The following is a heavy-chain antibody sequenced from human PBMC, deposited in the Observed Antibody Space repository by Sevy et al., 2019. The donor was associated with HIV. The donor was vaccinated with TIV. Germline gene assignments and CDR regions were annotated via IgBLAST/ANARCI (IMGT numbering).Heavy chain of an antibody. D-gene: IGHD4-17*01. Sequence: GGSLRLSCAASGFIFSSYGMHWVRQAPGKGLEWVTFIRNDGSTKYYSDSVRGRFAISRDNSKSTVYLQMNSLRPEDTAVYYCVKGPHPAVTTSYGLDVWGQGTTVTVSS. CDR2: IRNDGSTK. CDR3: VKGPHPAVTTSYGLDV. CDR1: GFIFSSYG. V-gene: IGHV3-30*02. J-gene: IGHJ6*02.